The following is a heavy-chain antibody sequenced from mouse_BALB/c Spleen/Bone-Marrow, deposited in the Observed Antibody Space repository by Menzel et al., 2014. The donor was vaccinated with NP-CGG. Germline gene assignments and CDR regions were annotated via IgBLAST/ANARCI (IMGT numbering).Heavy chain of an antibody. CDR3: ARLGYYGGFAY. Sequence: EVQLVESGGGLVQPGGSLKLSCAASGFDFSGFWMGWVRQAPGKGLEWIGEINPGSRTINYTPSLKDRFIISRDNAKNTLYLQMSKVRSEDTALYYCARLGYYGGFAYWGQGTLVTVSA. V-gene: IGHV4-1*02. CDR1: GFDFSGFW. CDR2: INPGSRTI. D-gene: IGHD2-3*01. J-gene: IGHJ3*01.